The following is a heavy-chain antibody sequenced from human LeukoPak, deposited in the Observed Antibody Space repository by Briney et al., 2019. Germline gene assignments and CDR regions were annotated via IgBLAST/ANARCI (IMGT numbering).Heavy chain of an antibody. CDR2: IKPDGSEK. J-gene: IGHJ4*02. CDR1: GFAFNSYW. CDR3: TTDGVGIEGATYDY. V-gene: IGHV3-7*03. Sequence: PGGSLRLSCAASGFAFNSYWMTWVRQAPGKGLEWVANIKPDGSEKYYVDSVKGRFTISRDNTRNSLYLQMNSLRAEDTAVYYCTTDGVGIEGATYDYWGQGTLVTVSS. D-gene: IGHD1-26*01.